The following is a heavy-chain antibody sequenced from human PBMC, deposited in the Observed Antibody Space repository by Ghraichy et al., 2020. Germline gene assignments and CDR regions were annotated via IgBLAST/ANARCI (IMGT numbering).Heavy chain of an antibody. CDR2: IYYSGST. CDR1: GGSISSGGYY. V-gene: IGHV4-31*03. CDR3: ARILRRGIVVDYYFDY. Sequence: SETLSLTCTVSGGSISSGGYYWSWIRQHPGKGLEWIGYIYYSGSTYYNPSLKSRVTISVDTSKNQFSLKLSPVTAADTAVYYCARILRRGIVVDYYFDYWGQGTLVTVSS. D-gene: IGHD2-2*01. J-gene: IGHJ4*02.